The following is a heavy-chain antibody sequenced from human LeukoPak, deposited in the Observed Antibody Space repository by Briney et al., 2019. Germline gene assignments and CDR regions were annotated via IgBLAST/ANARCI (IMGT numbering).Heavy chain of an antibody. D-gene: IGHD3-10*01. V-gene: IGHV1-8*01. Sequence: VASVKLSCKTSGYTFTSYDINWVRQAPGQGLEWMGWMNANSGNAGFAQKFQGRVTMTRDTSISTAYMELSRLRSDDTAVYYCARESRITMVRGVWPMFDPWGQGTLVTVSS. J-gene: IGHJ5*02. CDR1: GYTFTSYD. CDR3: ARESRITMVRGVWPMFDP. CDR2: MNANSGNA.